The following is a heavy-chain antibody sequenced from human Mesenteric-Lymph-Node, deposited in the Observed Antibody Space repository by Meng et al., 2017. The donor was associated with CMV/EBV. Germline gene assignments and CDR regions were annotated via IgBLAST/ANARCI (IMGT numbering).Heavy chain of an antibody. D-gene: IGHD2-2*02. CDR2: IIPIFGTA. V-gene: IGHV1-69*05. Sequence: SGGTFSSYAISWVRQAPGQGLEWMGGIIPIFGTANYAQKFQGRVTITTDESTSTAYMELSSLRSDDTAVYYCARGSDSFDSTSCYIWGQGTLVTVSS. CDR1: GGTFSSYA. J-gene: IGHJ4*02. CDR3: ARGSDSFDSTSCYI.